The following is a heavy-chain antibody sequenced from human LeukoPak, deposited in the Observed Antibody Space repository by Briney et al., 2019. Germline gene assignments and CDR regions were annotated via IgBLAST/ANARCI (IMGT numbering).Heavy chain of an antibody. V-gene: IGHV2-5*02. Sequence: SGPTLVKPTQTLTLTCTFSGFSLPTTGVGVGWIRQPPGKALEWLALIYWDDDKRYSPSLKSRLTITKDTSKNQVVLTMTNMDPVDTATYYCAHRVIAAAGDFFDYWGQGTLVTVSS. CDR2: IYWDDDK. CDR3: AHRVIAAAGDFFDY. CDR1: GFSLPTTGVG. D-gene: IGHD6-13*01. J-gene: IGHJ4*02.